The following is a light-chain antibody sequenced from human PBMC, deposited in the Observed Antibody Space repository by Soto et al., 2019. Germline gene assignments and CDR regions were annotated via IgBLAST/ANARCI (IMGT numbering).Light chain of an antibody. J-gene: IGKJ1*01. V-gene: IGKV3-15*01. Sequence: EIVMTQSPASLAVAPGERFTLSCRASQSVRSELAWYQQKSGQPPRLLIYGASTRATGIPARFSGSGSGTDFTLTISSLETEDFAVYYCQQYDNWPTFGQGTKVDIK. CDR1: QSVRSE. CDR3: QQYDNWPT. CDR2: GAS.